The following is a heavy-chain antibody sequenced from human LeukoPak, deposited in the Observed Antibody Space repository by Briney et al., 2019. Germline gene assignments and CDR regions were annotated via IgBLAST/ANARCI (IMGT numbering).Heavy chain of an antibody. Sequence: PGGSLRLSCAASGFTFSIYWMSWVRQAPGKGLEWVANINQDGSEKYYVDSVKGRFTISRDNSKNTLYLQMISLRPEDTAFYYCARDVSGWYYFDYWAREPWSPSPQ. CDR2: INQDGSEK. V-gene: IGHV3-7*01. CDR1: GFTFSIYW. J-gene: IGHJ4*02. D-gene: IGHD6-19*01. CDR3: ARDVSGWYYFDY.